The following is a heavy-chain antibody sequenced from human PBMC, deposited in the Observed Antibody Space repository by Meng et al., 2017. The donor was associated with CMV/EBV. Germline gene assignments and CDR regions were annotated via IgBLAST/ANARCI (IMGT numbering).Heavy chain of an antibody. CDR1: GGSISSYY. V-gene: IGHV4-4*07. D-gene: IGHD3-22*01. CDR2: IYTSGST. J-gene: IGHJ4*02. CDR3: ARGGLYYYDSSGHFDY. Sequence: QVQLQESGQGLVKPSETLSLTCTVSGGSISSYYWSWIRQPAGKGLEWIGRIYTSGSTNYNPSLKSRVTMSVDTSKNQFSLKLSSVTAADTAVYYCARGGLYYYDSSGHFDYWGQGTLVTVSS.